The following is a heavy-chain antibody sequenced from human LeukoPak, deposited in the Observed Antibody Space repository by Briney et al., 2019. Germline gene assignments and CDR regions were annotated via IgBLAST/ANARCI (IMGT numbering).Heavy chain of an antibody. CDR1: GFTVSSNL. D-gene: IGHD1-1*01. J-gene: IGHJ6*03. CDR3: ARDGYGYNYMDV. V-gene: IGHV3-53*01. CDR2: IYSGGTT. Sequence: GGSLRLSCAASGFTVSSNLMSWVRQAPGKGLEWVSVIYSGGTTYYSDSVRGRFTISRDNSKNTLYLQMNSLRAEDTAVYYCARDGYGYNYMDVWGKGTTVTVSS.